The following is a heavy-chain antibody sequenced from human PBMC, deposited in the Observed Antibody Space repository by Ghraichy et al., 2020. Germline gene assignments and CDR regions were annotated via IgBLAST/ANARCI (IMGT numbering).Heavy chain of an antibody. CDR2: ISYDGSNK. Sequence: LTCAASGFTFSSYAMHWVRQAPVKGLEWVAVISYDGSNKYYADSVKGRFTISRDNSKNTLYLQMNSLRAEDTAVYYCARDRVVPARFDYWGQGTLVTVSS. CDR1: GFTFSSYA. J-gene: IGHJ4*02. CDR3: ARDRVVPARFDY. D-gene: IGHD2-2*01. V-gene: IGHV3-30-3*01.